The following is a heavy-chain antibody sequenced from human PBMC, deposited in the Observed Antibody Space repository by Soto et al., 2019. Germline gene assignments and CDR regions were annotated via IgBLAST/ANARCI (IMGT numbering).Heavy chain of an antibody. V-gene: IGHV4-30-4*01. CDR3: ARAAGWYYDILTGYYRPYYFDY. Sequence: SETLSLTCTVSGGSISSGDYYWSWIRQPPGKGLEWIGYIYYSGSTYYNPSLKSRVTISVDTSKTQFSLKLSSVTAADTAVYYCARAAGWYYDILTGYYRPYYFDYWGQGTLVTVSS. CDR2: IYYSGST. D-gene: IGHD3-9*01. J-gene: IGHJ4*02. CDR1: GGSISSGDYY.